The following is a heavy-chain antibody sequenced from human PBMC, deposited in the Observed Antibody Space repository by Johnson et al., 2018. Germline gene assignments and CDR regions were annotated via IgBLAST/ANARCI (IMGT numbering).Heavy chain of an antibody. CDR3: AREHIVIAPGGMDV. V-gene: IGHV4-4*07. Sequence: QVQLQESGPGLVKPSETLSLTCTVTGASIRSYYWSWIRQPAGEGLEWIGRMYIRGHTNYNPSLKNRVRMTLDTSKNQFSLNLTSWTAADTAVSYCAREHIVIAPGGMDVWGQGITGTVSS. D-gene: IGHD2/OR15-2a*01. CDR2: MYIRGHT. J-gene: IGHJ6*02. CDR1: GASIRSYY.